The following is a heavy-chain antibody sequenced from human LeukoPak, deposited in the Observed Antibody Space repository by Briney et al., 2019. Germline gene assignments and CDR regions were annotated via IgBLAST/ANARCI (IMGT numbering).Heavy chain of an antibody. CDR1: GVSINGYY. V-gene: IGHV4-4*07. J-gene: IGHJ4*02. CDR3: ARGAYYFDH. Sequence: SETLSLTCAVSGVSINGYYWTWIRQPAGKGLEWIGHTYTSGSTNYNPSLKSRVTMSVDTSKNQLSLKLSSVTTADTAVYYCARGAYYFDHWGQGTLVTVSS. CDR2: TYTSGST.